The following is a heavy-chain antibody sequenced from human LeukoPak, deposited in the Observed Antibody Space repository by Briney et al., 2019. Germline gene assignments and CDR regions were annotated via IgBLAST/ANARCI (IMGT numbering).Heavy chain of an antibody. J-gene: IGHJ4*02. CDR2: INHSGST. V-gene: IGHV4-34*01. D-gene: IGHD1-1*01. Sequence: SETLSLTCAVYGGSFSGYYWSWIRQPPGKGLEWIGEINHSGSTNYNPSLKSRVTISVDTSKNQFSLKLSSVTAADTAVYYCAGGTRTTGTTYYFDYWGQGTLVTVSS. CDR1: GGSFSGYY. CDR3: AGGTRTTGTTYYFDY.